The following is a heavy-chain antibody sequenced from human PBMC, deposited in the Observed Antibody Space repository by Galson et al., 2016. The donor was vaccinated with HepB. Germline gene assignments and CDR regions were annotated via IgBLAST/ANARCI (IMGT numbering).Heavy chain of an antibody. D-gene: IGHD4-17*01. CDR3: ATDVGGNDYGDYVPDHHYGMDV. J-gene: IGHJ6*02. Sequence: SETLSLTCTVSGGSVSGGSYYWSWIRQPPGKGLEWIGYIYYSGNTNYNPSLKSRVTISVDMSKNQFYLRLSSVTPADTAGYYFATDVGGNDYGDYVPDHHYGMDVWGQGTTVTVSS. V-gene: IGHV4-61*01. CDR1: GGSVSGGSYY. CDR2: IYYSGNT.